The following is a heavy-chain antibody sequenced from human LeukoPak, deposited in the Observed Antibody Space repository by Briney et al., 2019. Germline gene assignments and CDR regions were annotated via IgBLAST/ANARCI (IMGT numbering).Heavy chain of an antibody. J-gene: IGHJ5*02. V-gene: IGHV3-21*01. CDR3: ARTLRKGNWFDP. CDR2: ISSSSYI. D-gene: IGHD4-17*01. Sequence: GGSLRLSCAASGFTFSSYSVNWVRQAPGKGLEWVSSISSSSYIYYADSVKGRFTISRDNAKNSLYLQMNSLRAEDTAVYYCARTLRKGNWFDPWGQGTLVTVSS. CDR1: GFTFSSYS.